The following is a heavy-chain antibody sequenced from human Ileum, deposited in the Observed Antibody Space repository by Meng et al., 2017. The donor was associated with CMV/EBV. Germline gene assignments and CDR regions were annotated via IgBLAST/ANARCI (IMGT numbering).Heavy chain of an antibody. Sequence: SGPTLVKPTQTLTLTCTLSGFSLSTNGVGVGWIRQPPGKALEWLALIYWNDGERYRPSLKSRLTITKDTSKNQVVLTMTNMDPMDTATYYCARLNDFWSGHLDYFDYWGQGTRVT. V-gene: IGHV2-5*01. D-gene: IGHD3-3*01. CDR3: ARLNDFWSGHLDYFDY. CDR2: IYWNDGE. CDR1: GFSLSTNGVG. J-gene: IGHJ4*02.